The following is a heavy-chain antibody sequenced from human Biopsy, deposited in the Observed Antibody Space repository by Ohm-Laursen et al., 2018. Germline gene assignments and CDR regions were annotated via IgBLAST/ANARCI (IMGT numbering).Heavy chain of an antibody. V-gene: IGHV1-69*01. Sequence: SSVKVSCKVSGYTLNELSMHWVRQAPGQGLEWMGGIIPIPNVATYAQKFQGRITITADESTSTAYMELSSLTSDDTAVYFCARGEGSSWFDPWGHGTLVTVSS. CDR3: ARGEGSSWFDP. D-gene: IGHD1-26*01. J-gene: IGHJ5*02. CDR2: IIPIPNVA. CDR1: GYTLNELS.